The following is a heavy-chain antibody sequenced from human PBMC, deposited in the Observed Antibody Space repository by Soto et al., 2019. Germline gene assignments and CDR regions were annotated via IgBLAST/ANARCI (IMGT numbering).Heavy chain of an antibody. J-gene: IGHJ3*01. CDR1: GFTISGKKY. D-gene: IGHD1-1*01. V-gene: IGHV3-53*01. Sequence: DVQLVESGGGLIQPGESLRLSCGAFGFTISGKKYVAWVRQAPGKGLEWVSALYDIDGSFYADSVKGRFTTSSDSSKTTVYLQMNDLRPDDTAVYYCATWNEREHAYDVWGLGTTVTVSS. CDR2: LYDIDGS. CDR3: ATWNEREHAYDV.